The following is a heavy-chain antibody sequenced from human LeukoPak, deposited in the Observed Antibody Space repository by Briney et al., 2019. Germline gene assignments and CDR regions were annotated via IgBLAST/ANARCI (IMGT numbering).Heavy chain of an antibody. J-gene: IGHJ6*02. D-gene: IGHD3-10*01. CDR2: ISSSSSYI. V-gene: IGHV3-21*01. CDR1: GFTFSSYS. CDR3: ARDDYGSGSYYINYYYYYGMDV. Sequence: PGGSLRLSCAASGFTFSSYSMNWVRQAPGKGLEWVSSISSSSSYIYYADSVKGRFTISRDNAKNSLYLQMNSLRAEDTAVYYCARDDYGSGSYYINYYYYYGMDVWGQGTTVTVSS.